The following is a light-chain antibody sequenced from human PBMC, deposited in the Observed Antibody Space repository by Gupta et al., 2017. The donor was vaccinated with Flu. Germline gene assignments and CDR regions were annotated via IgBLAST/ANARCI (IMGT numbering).Light chain of an antibody. V-gene: IGKV4-1*01. CDR3: QQYYATLALT. J-gene: IGKJ4*01. CDR2: WAS. Sequence: LCERATINCKSSQNLLFSSSNKNYLAWYQQKPGQPPKLLIYWASTRESGVPDRFSGSGSGTDFTLTISSLQAEDVAVYYCQQYYATLALTFGGGTKVEIK. CDR1: QNLLFSSSNKNY.